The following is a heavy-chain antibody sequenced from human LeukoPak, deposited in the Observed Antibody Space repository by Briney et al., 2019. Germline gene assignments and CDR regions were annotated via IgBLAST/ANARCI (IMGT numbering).Heavy chain of an antibody. V-gene: IGHV4-34*01. J-gene: IGHJ5*02. CDR2: INHSGST. Sequence: NTSETLSLTCAVYGESFSGHYWSWIRQPPGKGLEWIGEINHSGSTKYNPSLKSRVTISVDTPKNQFSLKLSSVTAADTAVYYCARDRKGPNWFDPWGQGTLVTVSS. CDR3: ARDRKGPNWFDP. CDR1: GESFSGHY. D-gene: IGHD1-14*01.